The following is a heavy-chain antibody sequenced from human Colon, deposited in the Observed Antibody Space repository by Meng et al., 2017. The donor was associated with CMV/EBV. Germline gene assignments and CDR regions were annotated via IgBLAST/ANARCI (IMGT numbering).Heavy chain of an antibody. CDR2: ISSSSSYT. CDR1: GFPFSSYT. D-gene: IGHD1-1*01. J-gene: IGHJ4*02. V-gene: IGHV3-21*01. CDR3: ARQTSSSTYDF. Sequence: CATSGFPFSSYTMNWVRQAPGKGLEWVSSISSSSSYTYSADSVEGRFTISRDNTANSLHLEMNSLRAEDSAVYYCARQTSSSTYDFWGQGTLVTVSS.